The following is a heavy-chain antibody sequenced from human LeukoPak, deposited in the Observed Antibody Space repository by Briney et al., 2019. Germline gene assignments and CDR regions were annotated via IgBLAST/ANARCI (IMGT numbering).Heavy chain of an antibody. J-gene: IGHJ4*02. D-gene: IGHD1-14*01. CDR1: GFTVSSNY. CDR2: IYSGGST. CDR3: ARGTRMTPFDY. V-gene: IGHV3-53*01. Sequence: GGSLRLSCAASGFTVSSNYMSWVRQAPGKGLEWVSVIYSGGSTYYADSVKGRFTISRDNSKNTLYLQMNSLRAEDTAVYYCARGTRMTPFDYRGQGTLVTVSS.